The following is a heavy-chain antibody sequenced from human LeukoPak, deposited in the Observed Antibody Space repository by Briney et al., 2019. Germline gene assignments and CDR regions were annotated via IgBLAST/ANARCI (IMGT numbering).Heavy chain of an antibody. Sequence: SETLSLTCTVSGGSISSYYWSWIRQPPGKGLEWIGYIYYSGSTNYNPSLKSQVTISVDTSKNQFSLKLSSVTAADTAVYYCARARYSSNVDYWGQGTLVTVSS. J-gene: IGHJ4*02. CDR3: ARARYSSNVDY. CDR1: GGSISSYY. V-gene: IGHV4-59*01. D-gene: IGHD6-13*01. CDR2: IYYSGST.